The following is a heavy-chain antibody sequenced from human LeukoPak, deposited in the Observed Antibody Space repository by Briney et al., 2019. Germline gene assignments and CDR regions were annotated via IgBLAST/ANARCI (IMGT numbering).Heavy chain of an antibody. CDR2: IRGSRGST. Sequence: GGTLRLSCAASGFTFSSYAMSWVRQAPGKGLEWVSAIRGSRGSTYYADSVKGRFTISRDNSRNTLYLQMNSLRAEDTAVYYCAKGVRRSSDYSSPVDYWGQGTLVT. CDR1: GFTFSSYA. V-gene: IGHV3-23*01. J-gene: IGHJ4*02. CDR3: AKGVRRSSDYSSPVDY. D-gene: IGHD3-22*01.